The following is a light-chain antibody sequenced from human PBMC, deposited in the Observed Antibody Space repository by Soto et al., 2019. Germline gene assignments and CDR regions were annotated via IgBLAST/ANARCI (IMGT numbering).Light chain of an antibody. V-gene: IGLV2-23*02. CDR2: EVS. CDR1: SSDVGTYDL. Sequence: QSALTQPASVSGSPGQSTTISCTGASSDVGTYDLVSWYQQHPGKAPKIMIYEVSKRHSGVSNRFSGSKSGNTASLTISGLQAEDEADYYCCSYAGSRTVVFGGGTKLTVL. CDR3: CSYAGSRTVV. J-gene: IGLJ2*01.